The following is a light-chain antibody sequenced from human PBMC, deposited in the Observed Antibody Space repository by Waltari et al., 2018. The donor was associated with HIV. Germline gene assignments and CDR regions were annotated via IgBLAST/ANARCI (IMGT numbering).Light chain of an antibody. CDR1: SLRKYY. Sequence: SSELTQDPAVSVALGQTVRITCQGDSLRKYYASWYQRKPGQAPILVIYGKNNRPSGIPDRFSGSSSGNTASLTITGAQAEDEADYYCDSRDSSGNNLVFGGGTKLTVL. CDR3: DSRDSSGNNLV. CDR2: GKN. V-gene: IGLV3-19*01. J-gene: IGLJ2*01.